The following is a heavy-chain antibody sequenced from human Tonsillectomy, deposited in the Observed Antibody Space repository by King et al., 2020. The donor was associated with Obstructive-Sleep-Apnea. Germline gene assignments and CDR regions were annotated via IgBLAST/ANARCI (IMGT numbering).Heavy chain of an antibody. CDR2: ISSSSSYI. CDR1: GFTFSSYS. V-gene: IGHV3-21*01. Sequence: VQLVESGGGLVKPGGSLRLSCAASGFTFSSYSMNWVRQAPGKGLEWVSSISSSSSYIYYADSVKGRFTISRDNAKNSLYLQMNSLRAEDTAVYYCATSSYDYVWGTDYWGQGTLVTVSS. CDR3: ATSSYDYVWGTDY. J-gene: IGHJ4*02. D-gene: IGHD3-16*01.